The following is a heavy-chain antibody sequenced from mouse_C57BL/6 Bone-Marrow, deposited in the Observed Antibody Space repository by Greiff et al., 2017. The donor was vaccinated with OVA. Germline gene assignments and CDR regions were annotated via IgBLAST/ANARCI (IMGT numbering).Heavy chain of an antibody. CDR2: LNPGSGGT. V-gene: IGHV1-54*01. D-gene: IGHD1-1*01. CDR1: GYAFTNYL. Sequence: QVHVKQSGAELVRPGTSVKVSCKASGYAFTNYLIEWVKQRPGQGLEWIGVLNPGSGGTTYNEKFKGKATLTADKSSSTAYMQLSSLTSEDSAVYFCARAPAYYYGSPAWFAYWGQGTLVTVSA. J-gene: IGHJ3*01. CDR3: ARAPAYYYGSPAWFAY.